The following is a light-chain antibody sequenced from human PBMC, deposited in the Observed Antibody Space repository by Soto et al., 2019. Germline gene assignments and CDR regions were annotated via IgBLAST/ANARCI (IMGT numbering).Light chain of an antibody. CDR2: DAS. CDR1: QNIRTW. V-gene: IGKV1-5*01. Sequence: DIQMTQSPSTLSASVGGSVTINCRASQNIRTWLAWYQQKPGKAPNPLIYDASSLESGVPSRFSGSGSGTDFTLTISCLQSEDFATYYCQQYNSYSSTFGQGTKVDI. J-gene: IGKJ1*01. CDR3: QQYNSYSST.